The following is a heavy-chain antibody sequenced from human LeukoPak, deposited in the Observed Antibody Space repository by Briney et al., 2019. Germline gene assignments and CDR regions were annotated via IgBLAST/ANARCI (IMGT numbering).Heavy chain of an antibody. D-gene: IGHD7-27*01. J-gene: IGHJ2*01. CDR1: GGSITHKY. Sequence: SETLSLTCSVPGGSITHKYWSWIRQSPGMELEWIAYIYYSGSTKYNPSLKSRVTISADPSKNQFSLNLNSVTAADTAVYYCARLRDWGPTLSYWYFDLWGRGTLVTVSS. CDR3: ARLRDWGPTLSYWYFDL. CDR2: IYYSGST. V-gene: IGHV4-59*01.